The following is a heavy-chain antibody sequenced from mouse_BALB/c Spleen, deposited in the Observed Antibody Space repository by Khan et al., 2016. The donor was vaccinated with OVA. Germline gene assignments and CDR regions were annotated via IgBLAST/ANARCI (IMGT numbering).Heavy chain of an antibody. J-gene: IGHJ2*01. CDR2: ISNGGGST. CDR3: ARGTTVVAFDY. Sequence: EVELVESGGGLVQPGGSLKLSCATSGFTFSDYFMYWVRQTPEKRLEWVAYISNGGGSTYYPDTVKGRFTISRDNAKKTLYLQMSRLKSEDTAMYYCARGTTVVAFDYCVRGTTLTVSS. CDR1: GFTFSDYF. V-gene: IGHV5-12*02. D-gene: IGHD1-1*01.